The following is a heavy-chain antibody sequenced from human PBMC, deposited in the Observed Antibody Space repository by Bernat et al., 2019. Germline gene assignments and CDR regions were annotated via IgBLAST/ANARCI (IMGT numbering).Heavy chain of an antibody. D-gene: IGHD2-15*01. V-gene: IGHV1-46*03. J-gene: IGHJ6*02. Sequence: QVQLVQSGAEAKKPGASLRVSCKASGYTFTTFYIHWVRQAPGQGLEWMGIINPSGGSTNYAQKFQDRVTMTRDTSTSTVYMEMSSLRSEDTAVYYCDRHRGPATDYSYGLDVWGQGTPVAVSS. CDR2: INPSGGST. CDR1: GYTFTTFY. CDR3: DRHRGPATDYSYGLDV.